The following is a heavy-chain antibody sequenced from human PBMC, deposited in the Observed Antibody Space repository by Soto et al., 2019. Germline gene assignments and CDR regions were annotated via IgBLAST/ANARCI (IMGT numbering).Heavy chain of an antibody. Sequence: QVQLVDSGGGVVQPGRSLRLSCTTSGFLFNTYAMHWVRQAPVKGLEWVAVMSHDGSSTYYADSVKGRFTISRDNSKNTLYLQMNSLRTEDTAVYYCARPGSGYDVLTGHYFYYYHAMDVWGQGTTVTVSS. CDR3: ARPGSGYDVLTGHYFYYYHAMDV. J-gene: IGHJ6*02. CDR1: GFLFNTYA. D-gene: IGHD3-9*01. CDR2: MSHDGSST. V-gene: IGHV3-30-3*01.